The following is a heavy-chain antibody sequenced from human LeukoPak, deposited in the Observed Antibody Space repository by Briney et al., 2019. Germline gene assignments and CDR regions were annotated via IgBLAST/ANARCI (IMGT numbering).Heavy chain of an antibody. CDR1: GFTFSSYA. CDR3: ARAGRCCTIDY. D-gene: IGHD4/OR15-4a*01. CDR2: ISSNCGST. V-gene: IGHV3-64*01. Sequence: GGSLRLSCVASGFTFSSYAMHWVRQAPGKGLEYVSAISSNCGSTYYANTVKGRFTISRDNSKDTLYLQMGSLRAEDMAVYYWARAGRCCTIDYWGQGTLVTVSS. J-gene: IGHJ4*02.